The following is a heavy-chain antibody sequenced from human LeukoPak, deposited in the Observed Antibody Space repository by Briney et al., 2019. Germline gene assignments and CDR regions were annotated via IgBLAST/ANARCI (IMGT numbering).Heavy chain of an antibody. CDR2: ISGGGSST. Sequence: GGSLRLSCAASGFTFSNYAMSWVRQAPGKGLEWVSAISGGGSSTYSADSVKGRFTISRDNSKNTLYLQMNSLRAEDTAVYYCARGISPQQWLSHLDYWDQGTLVTVSS. V-gene: IGHV3-23*01. CDR3: ARGISPQQWLSHLDY. D-gene: IGHD3-22*01. J-gene: IGHJ4*02. CDR1: GFTFSNYA.